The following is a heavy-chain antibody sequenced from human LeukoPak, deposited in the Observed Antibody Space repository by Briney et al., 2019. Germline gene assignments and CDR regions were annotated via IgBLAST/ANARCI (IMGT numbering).Heavy chain of an antibody. CDR1: GFTFSSYG. Sequence: PGGSLRLSCAASGFTFSSYGMHWVRQAPGKGLEWVALKSHDGSNKYDADSVKGRFTISRDNSKNTLYLQMNSLRAEDTAVYYCYTYYYDSSGNDAFDIWGQGTMVTVSS. D-gene: IGHD3-22*01. V-gene: IGHV3-30*03. CDR2: KSHDGSNK. J-gene: IGHJ3*02. CDR3: YTYYYDSSGNDAFDI.